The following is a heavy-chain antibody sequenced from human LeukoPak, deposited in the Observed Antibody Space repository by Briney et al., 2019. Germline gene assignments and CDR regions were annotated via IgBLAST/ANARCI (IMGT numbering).Heavy chain of an antibody. D-gene: IGHD2-21*02. CDR3: AKSAAEVTAMTLGH. J-gene: IGHJ2*01. CDR2: ISGSGGSR. V-gene: IGHV3-23*01. Sequence: PGGSLRLSCTASGFTFSSYAMSWVRQPPGKGLEWVSAISGSGGSRYYADSVKGRFTISRDNSENTLYLQMNSLRAEDTAVYYCAKSAAEVTAMTLGHWGRGTLVTVSS. CDR1: GFTFSSYA.